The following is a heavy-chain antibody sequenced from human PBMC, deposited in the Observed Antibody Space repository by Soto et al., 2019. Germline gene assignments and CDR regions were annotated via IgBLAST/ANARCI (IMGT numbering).Heavy chain of an antibody. J-gene: IGHJ2*01. Sequence: GGSLRLSCAASGFTFSSYGMHWVRQAPGKGLEWVAVIWYDGSNKYYADSVKGRFTISRDNSKNTLYLQMNSLRAEDTAVYYCARDRVAVAGRDLNWYFDLWGRGTLVTVS. CDR1: GFTFSSYG. CDR2: IWYDGSNK. V-gene: IGHV3-33*01. CDR3: ARDRVAVAGRDLNWYFDL. D-gene: IGHD6-19*01.